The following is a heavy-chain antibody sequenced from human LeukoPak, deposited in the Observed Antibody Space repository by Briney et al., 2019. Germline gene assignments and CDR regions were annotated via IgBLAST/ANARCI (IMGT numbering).Heavy chain of an antibody. CDR2: IYYSGST. J-gene: IGHJ4*02. V-gene: IGHV4-39*07. CDR3: ARGASTPLTYYYGSGSYSTPSDITPPDY. CDR1: GASITSSSYY. Sequence: PSETLSLTCTVSGASITSSSYYWGWIRQPPGKGLEWIGSIYYSGSTYYNPSLKSRVTISVDTSKNQFSLKLSSVTAADTAVYYCARGASTPLTYYYGSGSYSTPSDITPPDYWGQGTLVTVSS. D-gene: IGHD3-10*01.